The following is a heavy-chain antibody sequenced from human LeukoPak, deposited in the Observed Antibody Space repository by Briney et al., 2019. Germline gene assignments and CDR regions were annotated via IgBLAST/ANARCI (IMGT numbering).Heavy chain of an antibody. CDR1: GFTFSNYA. Sequence: GGSLRLSCAASGFTFSNYAMHWVRQAPGKGLEWVAVISYDGSNKYYADSVKGRFTISRDNSKNTLYLQMNSLRAEDTAVYHCAKALLTGTYYYYAMDVWGQGTTVTVSS. CDR3: AKALLTGTYYYYAMDV. D-gene: IGHD1-20*01. V-gene: IGHV3-30*04. J-gene: IGHJ6*02. CDR2: ISYDGSNK.